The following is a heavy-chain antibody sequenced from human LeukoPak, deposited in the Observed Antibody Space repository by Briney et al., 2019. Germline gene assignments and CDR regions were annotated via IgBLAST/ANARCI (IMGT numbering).Heavy chain of an antibody. CDR3: ARTMYYYDSSGYYQLFDY. Sequence: SETLSLTCTVSGGSISSYYWGWIRQPPGKGLEWIGYICYSGSTNYNPSLKSRVTISVDTSKNQFSLKLSSVTAADTAVYYCARTMYYYDSSGYYQLFDYWGQGTLVTVSS. CDR1: GGSISSYY. D-gene: IGHD3-22*01. CDR2: ICYSGST. V-gene: IGHV4-59*01. J-gene: IGHJ4*02.